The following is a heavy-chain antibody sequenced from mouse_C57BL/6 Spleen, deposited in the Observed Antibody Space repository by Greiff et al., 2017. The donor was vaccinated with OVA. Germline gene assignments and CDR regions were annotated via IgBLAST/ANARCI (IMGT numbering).Heavy chain of an antibody. CDR1: GYTFTDYY. J-gene: IGHJ2*01. Sequence: EVQLQQSGPELVKPGASVKISCKASGYTFTDYYMNWVKQSHGKSLEWIGDINPNNGGTSYNQKFKGKATLTVDKSSSTAYMELRSLTSEDSAVYYCAWLFDYWGQGTTLTVSS. CDR3: AWLFDY. V-gene: IGHV1-26*01. CDR2: INPNNGGT.